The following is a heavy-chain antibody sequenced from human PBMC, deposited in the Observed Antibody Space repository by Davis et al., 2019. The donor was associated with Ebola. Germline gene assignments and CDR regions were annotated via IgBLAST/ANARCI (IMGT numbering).Heavy chain of an antibody. J-gene: IGHJ4*02. CDR3: TSPRIVGGTVVGTDH. CDR2: IRSKENSYAT. D-gene: IGHD1-26*01. V-gene: IGHV3-73*01. CDR1: GFTFSGSD. Sequence: GESLKISCAAPGFTFSGSDMHWVRQASGKGLEWVGRIRSKENSYATAYGASVKGRFTISRDDSKKTAYLQMNSLKTEDTAVYYCTSPRIVGGTVVGTDHWGQGTLVTVSS.